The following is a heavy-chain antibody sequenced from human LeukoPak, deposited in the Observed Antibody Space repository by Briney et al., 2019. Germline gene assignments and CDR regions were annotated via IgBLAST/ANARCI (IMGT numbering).Heavy chain of an antibody. Sequence: PSETLSLTCTVSGGSISSSVYYWGWIRQPPGKGLEWIGSIYYSGSTYYNPSLKSRVTISVDTSKNQFSLKLSSVTAADTAVYYCARVKAYGGNSEIDYWGQGTLVTVSS. CDR1: GGSISSSVYY. CDR3: ARVKAYGGNSEIDY. CDR2: IYYSGST. D-gene: IGHD4-23*01. J-gene: IGHJ4*02. V-gene: IGHV4-39*07.